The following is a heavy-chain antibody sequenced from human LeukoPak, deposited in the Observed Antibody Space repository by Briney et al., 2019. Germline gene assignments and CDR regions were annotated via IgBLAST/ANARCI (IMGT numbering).Heavy chain of an antibody. D-gene: IGHD3/OR15-3a*01. Sequence: PSETLSLTCTVSGGSISSYYWSWIRQPPGKGLEWIGYIYYSGSTNYNPSPKSRVTISVDTSKNQFSLKLSSVTAADTAVYYCARGRDFNWFDPWGQGTLVTVSS. CDR3: ARGRDFNWFDP. CDR1: GGSISSYY. V-gene: IGHV4-59*01. CDR2: IYYSGST. J-gene: IGHJ5*02.